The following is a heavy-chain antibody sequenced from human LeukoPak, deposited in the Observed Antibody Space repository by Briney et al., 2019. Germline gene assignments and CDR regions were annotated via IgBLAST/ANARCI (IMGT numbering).Heavy chain of an antibody. Sequence: GGSLRLSCAASGFTFSSCSMNWVRQAPGKGLEWVSYISSSSSTIYYADSVKGRFTISRDNAKNSLYLQMNSLRDEDTAVYYCARDLYYGSGSYDYWSQGTLVTVSS. CDR2: ISSSSSTI. V-gene: IGHV3-48*02. CDR1: GFTFSSCS. J-gene: IGHJ4*02. CDR3: ARDLYYGSGSYDY. D-gene: IGHD3-10*01.